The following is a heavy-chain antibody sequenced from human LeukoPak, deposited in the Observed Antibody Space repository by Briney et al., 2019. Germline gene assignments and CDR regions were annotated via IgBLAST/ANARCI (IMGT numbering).Heavy chain of an antibody. Sequence: GGSLRLSCAASGFTFSSYSMNWVRQAPGKGREWVSYISSSSSTIYYADSVKGRFTISRDNAKNSLYLQMNSLRAEDTAVYYCARDSITIFGVVIGWGQGTLVTVSS. D-gene: IGHD3-3*01. CDR2: ISSSSSTI. V-gene: IGHV3-48*01. CDR1: GFTFSSYS. J-gene: IGHJ4*02. CDR3: ARDSITIFGVVIG.